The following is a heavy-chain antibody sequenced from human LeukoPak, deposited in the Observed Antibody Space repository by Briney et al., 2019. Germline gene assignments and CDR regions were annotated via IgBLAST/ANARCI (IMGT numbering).Heavy chain of an antibody. Sequence: ASVKVSCKTSGFTFTGYYIHWVRQAAGQRPEWMGWINPSSGGTDYAQKFQGRVTMTRDTSINTAYMELRSLKSDDTAVYYCARAQTNYDILTGYYEFEDWGQGTLVTVSS. CDR2: INPSSGGT. CDR3: ARAQTNYDILTGYYEFED. D-gene: IGHD3-9*01. CDR1: GFTFTGYY. V-gene: IGHV1-2*02. J-gene: IGHJ4*02.